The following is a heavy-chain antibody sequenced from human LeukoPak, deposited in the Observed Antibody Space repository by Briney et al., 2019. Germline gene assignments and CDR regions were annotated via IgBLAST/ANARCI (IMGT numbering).Heavy chain of an antibody. CDR2: ISGSGGST. V-gene: IGHV3-23*01. CDR1: GFTFSTYA. Sequence: PGGSLRLSCAASGFTFSTYAMSWVRQAPGKGLEWVSAISGSGGSTYYADSVEGRFTISRDNSKNTLYLQMNSLRAEDTAVYYCAKIPLARYSSGWYPTYYFDYWGQGTLVTVSS. J-gene: IGHJ4*02. D-gene: IGHD6-19*01. CDR3: AKIPLARYSSGWYPTYYFDY.